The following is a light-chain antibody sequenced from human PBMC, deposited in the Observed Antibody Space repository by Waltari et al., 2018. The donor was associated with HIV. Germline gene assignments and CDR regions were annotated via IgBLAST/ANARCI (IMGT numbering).Light chain of an antibody. CDR3: QVWDSSSVVV. CDR2: YDS. Sequence: SYVLTQPPSVSVAPGTTARIPCGGNNIGNKNVHWYQQKPGQAPVLVIYYDSDRPSGIPERFSGSNSGNTATLTISRVEAGDEADYHCQVWDSSSVVVFGGGTKLTVL. CDR1: NIGNKN. V-gene: IGLV3-21*01. J-gene: IGLJ2*01.